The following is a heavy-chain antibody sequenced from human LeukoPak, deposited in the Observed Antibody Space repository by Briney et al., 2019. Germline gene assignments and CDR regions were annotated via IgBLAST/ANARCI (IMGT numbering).Heavy chain of an antibody. Sequence: GGSLRLSCAASGFTFSSNAMSWVRQAPGKGLEWVSAISGSGGSTYYADSVKGRFTISRDNSKNTLYLQMNSLRAEDTAVYYCAEAQAPAAIPYYFDYWGQGTLVTVSS. CDR2: ISGSGGST. J-gene: IGHJ4*02. CDR1: GFTFSSNA. V-gene: IGHV3-23*01. CDR3: AEAQAPAAIPYYFDY. D-gene: IGHD2-2*02.